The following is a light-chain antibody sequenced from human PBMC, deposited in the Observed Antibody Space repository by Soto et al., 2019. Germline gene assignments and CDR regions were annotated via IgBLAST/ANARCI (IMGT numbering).Light chain of an antibody. V-gene: IGKV3-11*01. CDR3: QQRSNWPLT. CDR2: DAY. J-gene: IGKJ1*01. Sequence: EIVFTQSPVTPSLSPGVRATLSCRASQSFRGLLAWYQQKPGQAPRLLIYDAYNRATDIPARFSGSGSGTDFTLTSSSLQPEDLAVYYCQQRSNWPLTFGQGTKVDIK. CDR1: QSFRGL.